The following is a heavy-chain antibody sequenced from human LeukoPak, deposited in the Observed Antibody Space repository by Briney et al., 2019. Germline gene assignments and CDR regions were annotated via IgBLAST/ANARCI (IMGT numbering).Heavy chain of an antibody. D-gene: IGHD5-18*01. Sequence: SETLSLTCTVSGGSISSGSYYWSWIRQPAGKGLEWIGRIYSSGSTDYNPSLRSRVTISVDTSKNQFSLKLTSVTAADTAVYYCARGKGYSYGYPFDYWGQGNMVTVSS. CDR3: ARGKGYSYGYPFDY. CDR1: GGSISSGSYY. V-gene: IGHV4-61*10. J-gene: IGHJ4*02. CDR2: IYSSGST.